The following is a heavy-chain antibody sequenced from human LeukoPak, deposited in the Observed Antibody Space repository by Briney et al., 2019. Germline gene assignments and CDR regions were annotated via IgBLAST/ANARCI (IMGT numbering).Heavy chain of an antibody. CDR2: INPNSGGT. CDR1: GYTFTGYY. V-gene: IGHV1-2*02. D-gene: IGHD6-6*01. J-gene: IGHJ4*02. Sequence: ASVKVSCKASGYTFTGYYMHWVRQAPGQGLEWMGWINPNSGGTNYAQKFQGRVTMTRDTSISTAYMELRRLRSDDTAVYYCARDRYSSSGGSVGDYWGQGTLVTVSS. CDR3: ARDRYSSSGGSVGDY.